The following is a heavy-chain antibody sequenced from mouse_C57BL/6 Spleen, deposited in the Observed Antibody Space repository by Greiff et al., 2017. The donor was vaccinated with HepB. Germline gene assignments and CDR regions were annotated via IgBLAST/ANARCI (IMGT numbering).Heavy chain of an antibody. J-gene: IGHJ2*01. CDR3: ARGRQLRPYFDY. V-gene: IGHV5-17*01. Sequence: EVQLVESGGGFVKPGGSLKLSCAASGFTFSDYGMHWVRQAPEKGLEWVAYISSGSSTIYYADTVKGRFTISRDNAKNTLFLQMTSLRSEDTAMYYCARGRQLRPYFDYWGQGTTLTVSS. CDR2: ISSGSSTI. CDR1: GFTFSDYG. D-gene: IGHD3-2*02.